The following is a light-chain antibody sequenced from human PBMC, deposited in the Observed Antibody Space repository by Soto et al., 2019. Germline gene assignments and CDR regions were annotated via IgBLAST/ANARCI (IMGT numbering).Light chain of an antibody. CDR3: QQSYRTPYT. CDR1: QSSSNY. V-gene: IGKV1-39*01. CDR2: AAS. J-gene: IGKJ2*01. Sequence: DIQMTQSPSSLSASVGDRVTITCRASQSSSNYLNWYQQKPGRAPKLLIYAASNLQSGVPSRFSGSGSGSDFTLTISSLQPEDIATYYCQQSYRTPYTFGQGNKLEIK.